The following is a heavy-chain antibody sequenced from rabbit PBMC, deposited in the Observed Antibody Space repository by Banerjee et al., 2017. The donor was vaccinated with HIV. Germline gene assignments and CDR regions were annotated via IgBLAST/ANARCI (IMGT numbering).Heavy chain of an antibody. V-gene: IGHV1S45*01. CDR3: ARGGWGAYYFNL. CDR2: INTGSSGST. Sequence: QEQLEESGGDLVKPEGSLTLTCTASGFSFSGNYWICWVRQAPGKGLEWIGCINTGSSGSTYYASWAKGRFTISKTSSTTVTLQMTSLTAADTATYFCARGGWGAYYFNLWGQGTLVTVS. D-gene: IGHD4-1*01. J-gene: IGHJ4*01. CDR1: GFSFSGNYW.